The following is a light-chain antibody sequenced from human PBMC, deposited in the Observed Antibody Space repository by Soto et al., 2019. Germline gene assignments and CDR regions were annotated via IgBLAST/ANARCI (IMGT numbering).Light chain of an antibody. J-gene: IGKJ4*01. Sequence: EIVLTQSPGTLSLSPGEVATLSCRASQSVGNNYLAWYQQKPGQAPRFLMYDASTRATGIPDRFSGSGSGTDFTLTISRLESEDFAVYYCQQYGRTPLTFGGGTKVEIK. V-gene: IGKV3-20*01. CDR3: QQYGRTPLT. CDR2: DAS. CDR1: QSVGNNY.